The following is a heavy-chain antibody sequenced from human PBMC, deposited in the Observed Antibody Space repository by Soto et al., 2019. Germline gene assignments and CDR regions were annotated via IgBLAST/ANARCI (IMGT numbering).Heavy chain of an antibody. CDR2: IYYSGST. V-gene: IGHV4-39*01. Sequence: SETLSLTCTVSGGSISSSSYYWGWIRQPPGKGLEWIGSIYYSGSTYYNPSLKSRVTISVDTSKNQFSLKLSSVTAADTAVYYCARRRKWELLTFFDYWGQGTPVTVSS. D-gene: IGHD1-26*01. CDR1: GGSISSSSYY. J-gene: IGHJ4*02. CDR3: ARRRKWELLTFFDY.